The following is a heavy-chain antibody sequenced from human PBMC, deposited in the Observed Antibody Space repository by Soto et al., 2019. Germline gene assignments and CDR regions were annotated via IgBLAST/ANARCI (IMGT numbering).Heavy chain of an antibody. CDR3: ARDDGVVGTTFDS. CDR2: INQDGSER. V-gene: IGHV3-7*01. CDR1: GFTFSSYW. J-gene: IGHJ4*02. D-gene: IGHD1-26*01. Sequence: GSLRLSCAASGFTFSSYWLSWVRQAPGEGLEWVANINQDGSERYYVDSVKGRFTISRDNAKNSLYLQMDSLRGEDTAVYYCARDDGVVGTTFDSWGQGTLVTVSS.